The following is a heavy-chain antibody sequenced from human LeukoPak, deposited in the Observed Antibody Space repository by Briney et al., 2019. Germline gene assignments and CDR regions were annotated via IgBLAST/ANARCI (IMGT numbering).Heavy chain of an antibody. CDR1: GFTFSSYS. Sequence: GGSLRLSCAASGFTFSSYSMNWVRQAPGKGLEWVAVISYDGSNKYYADSVKGRFTISRDNSKNTLYLQMNSLRAEDTAVYYCAKDYYDSSGYPYFDYWGQGTLVTVSS. V-gene: IGHV3-30*18. D-gene: IGHD3-22*01. J-gene: IGHJ4*02. CDR3: AKDYYDSSGYPYFDY. CDR2: ISYDGSNK.